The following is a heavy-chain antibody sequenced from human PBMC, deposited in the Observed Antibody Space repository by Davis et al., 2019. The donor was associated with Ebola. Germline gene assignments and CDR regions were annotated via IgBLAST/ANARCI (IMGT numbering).Heavy chain of an antibody. CDR1: GFTFTRAV. CDR3: AAGGTGGADNWFDP. V-gene: IGHV1-58*01. CDR2: IVVGSGDT. D-gene: IGHD2-8*02. J-gene: IGHJ5*02. Sequence: SVKVSCKPSGFTFTRAVVQWVRQARGQRLESIGWIVVGSGDTSYAQKFQGRVTITRDMSTSSAYMELNSLTSEDTAVYYCAAGGTGGADNWFDPWGQGTLVTVSS.